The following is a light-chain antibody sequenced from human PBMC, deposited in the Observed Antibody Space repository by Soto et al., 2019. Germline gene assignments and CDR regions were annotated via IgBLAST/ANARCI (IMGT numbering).Light chain of an antibody. Sequence: QSVLTQPPSASGTPGQRVTISCSGSSSNIGSNTVNWYQQLPGTAPKHLIYGNSNRPSGVPDRFSGSKSGTSASLAITGLQAEDEAAYYCQSYDNSLSGWVFGGGTKLTVL. CDR3: QSYDNSLSGWV. CDR1: SSNIGSNT. V-gene: IGLV1-44*01. J-gene: IGLJ3*02. CDR2: GNS.